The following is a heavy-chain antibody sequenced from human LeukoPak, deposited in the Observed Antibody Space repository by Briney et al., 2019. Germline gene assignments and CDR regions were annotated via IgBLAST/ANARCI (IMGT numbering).Heavy chain of an antibody. CDR1: GFTFSSHW. D-gene: IGHD1-26*01. J-gene: IGHJ3*02. CDR2: IKTDGSST. CDR3: ARDGLLVSGVALDI. V-gene: IGHV3-74*01. Sequence: GGSLRLSCAASGFTFSSHWMHWVRQAPGKGLVWVSRIKTDGSSTSYADSVKGRFTISRDNAKNTLYLQMNSLRVEDTAVYYCARDGLLVSGVALDIWGQGTMVTVSS.